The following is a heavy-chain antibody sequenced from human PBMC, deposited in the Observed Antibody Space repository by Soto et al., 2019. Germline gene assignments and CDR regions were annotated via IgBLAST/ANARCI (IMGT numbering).Heavy chain of an antibody. Sequence: QVQLGQSGAEVKKPGSSLKVSCKSPGGTFSSYAISWVRQAPGQGLEWMGGVIPIFGTAKYAQKFQGRVTITADESTSTGYMELRSLRSEDTAVYYCARSQGGSSSLDIYYYYYYGMDVWGQGTTVTVSS. J-gene: IGHJ6*02. CDR2: VIPIFGTA. D-gene: IGHD2-15*01. V-gene: IGHV1-69*01. CDR1: GGTFSSYA. CDR3: ARSQGGSSSLDIYYYYYYGMDV.